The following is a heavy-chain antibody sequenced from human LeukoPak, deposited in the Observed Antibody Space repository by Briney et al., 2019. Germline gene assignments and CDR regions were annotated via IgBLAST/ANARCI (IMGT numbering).Heavy chain of an antibody. CDR2: VAPDERTI. V-gene: IGHV3-30*04. Sequence: PGRSLRLSCAASGFTFSSYAMHWVRQAPGKGLEWVAVVAPDERTIFYADSLKGRFTVSRDTSKHMVYLQMNSLRDEDTAVYYCARGEELRYFDWLSRFDYWGQGALVTVSS. CDR1: GFTFSSYA. D-gene: IGHD3-9*01. CDR3: ARGEELRYFDWLSRFDY. J-gene: IGHJ4*02.